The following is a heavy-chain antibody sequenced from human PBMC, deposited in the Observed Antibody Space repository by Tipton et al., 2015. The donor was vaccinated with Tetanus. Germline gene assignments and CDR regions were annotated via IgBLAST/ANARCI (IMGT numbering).Heavy chain of an antibody. CDR2: IYFDGST. Sequence: LRLSCTVSGGSISAYYWSWIRQPPGKGLEWIGYIYFDGSTKYNPSLKSRVTISVDPSKTQFSLKLSSVTAADTAVYYCARPHYQYWYFDLWGRGTLVTVSS. D-gene: IGHD2-2*01. J-gene: IGHJ2*01. V-gene: IGHV4-59*08. CDR3: ARPHYQYWYFDL. CDR1: GGSISAYY.